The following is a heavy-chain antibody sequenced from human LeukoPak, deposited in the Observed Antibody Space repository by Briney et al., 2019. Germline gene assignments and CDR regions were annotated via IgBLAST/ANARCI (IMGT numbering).Heavy chain of an antibody. CDR3: ARVGEYYYDSSGYYYYYYGMDV. CDR1: GYAFTSYG. V-gene: IGHV1-18*01. CDR2: SSAYNGNT. J-gene: IGHJ6*02. Sequence: GASVKVSCKASGYAFTSYGISWGRQAPGQGQEWMGWSSAYNGNTNYAQKLQGRGTMTTDTSTSTAYMEVRSLRSDVTAVYYCARVGEYYYDSSGYYYYYYGMDVWGQGTTVTVSS. D-gene: IGHD3-22*01.